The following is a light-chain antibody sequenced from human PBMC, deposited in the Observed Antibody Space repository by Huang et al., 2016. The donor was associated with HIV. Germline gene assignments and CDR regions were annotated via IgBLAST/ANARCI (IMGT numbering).Light chain of an antibody. J-gene: IGKJ1*01. Sequence: DIQMTQSPSSPSAFVGDTVTITCRASQGISNSVAWYQQKPGKAPKLLLYSTSRLESGVPSRFRGGGSGTDYTLTINSPQPDDFATYYCQQYYTSPTFGQGSKVEIK. CDR3: QQYYTSPT. V-gene: IGKV1-NL1*01. CDR2: STS. CDR1: QGISNS.